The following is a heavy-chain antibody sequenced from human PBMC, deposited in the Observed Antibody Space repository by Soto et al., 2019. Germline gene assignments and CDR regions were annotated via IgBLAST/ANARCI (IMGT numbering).Heavy chain of an antibody. V-gene: IGHV4-39*01. Sequence: SETLSLTCTVSGGSVSSSSYSWGWIRQPPGKGLEWIGTIYSSENTYYNPSLMSRVTISVDTSKNQFSLKLSSVTAADTAVYYCARLNGYCISTNCHGYYGMDVWGKGTTVTVSS. CDR2: IYSSENT. D-gene: IGHD2-2*01. J-gene: IGHJ6*04. CDR3: ARLNGYCISTNCHGYYGMDV. CDR1: GGSVSSSSYS.